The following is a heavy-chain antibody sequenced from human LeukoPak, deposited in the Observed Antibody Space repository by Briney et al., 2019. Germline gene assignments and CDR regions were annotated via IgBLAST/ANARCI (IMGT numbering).Heavy chain of an antibody. D-gene: IGHD6-19*01. J-gene: IGHJ4*02. CDR2: IIPIFGTA. CDR1: GGTFSSYA. V-gene: IGHV1-69*05. Sequence: ASVKVSCKASGGTFSSYAISWVRQAPGQGLEWMGGIIPIFGTANYAQKFQGRVTITTDESTSTAYMELSSLRSEDTAVYYCARALTGYSSGWYRLLDYWGQGTLVTVSS. CDR3: ARALTGYSSGWYRLLDY.